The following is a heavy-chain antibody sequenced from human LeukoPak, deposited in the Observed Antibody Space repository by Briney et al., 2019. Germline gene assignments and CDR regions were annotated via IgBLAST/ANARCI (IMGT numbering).Heavy chain of an antibody. D-gene: IGHD6-13*01. Sequence: PSETLSLTCTVSGGSISSGDYYWAWIRHPPGRGLDGSGSIYYSGSTYYNPSLKSRVTISVDTSKNQFSLRLSSVTVADTVVYYCARLQLAAAGNRWFDPWGQGTLVTVSS. J-gene: IGHJ5*02. CDR2: IYYSGST. V-gene: IGHV4-39*01. CDR1: GGSISSGDYY. CDR3: ARLQLAAAGNRWFDP.